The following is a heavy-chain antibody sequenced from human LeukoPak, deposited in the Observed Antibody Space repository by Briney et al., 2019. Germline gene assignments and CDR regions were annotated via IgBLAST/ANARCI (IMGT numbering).Heavy chain of an antibody. Sequence: SETLSLTCTVSGGSISSSSYYWGWIRQPPGKGLEWIGSIYYSGSTYYNPSLKSRVTISVDTSKNRFSLKLSSVTAADTAVYYCARAGRYQLLFDYWGQGTLVTVSS. CDR3: ARAGRYQLLFDY. J-gene: IGHJ4*02. V-gene: IGHV4-39*01. D-gene: IGHD2-2*01. CDR1: GGSISSSSYY. CDR2: IYYSGST.